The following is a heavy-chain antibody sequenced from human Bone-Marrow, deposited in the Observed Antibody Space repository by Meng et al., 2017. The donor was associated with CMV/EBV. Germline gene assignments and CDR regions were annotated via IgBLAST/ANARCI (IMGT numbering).Heavy chain of an antibody. CDR3: AATGLSLGYFGGN. CDR2: IVVGSGNT. D-gene: IGHD3-16*01. Sequence: SVKVSCKASGFTFTTSTIQWVRQARGQRLEWIGWIVVGSGNTNSPQRFQERLTITRDLSTSTAYMELSSLRSEDTAVYYCAATGLSLGYFGGNWGQGTLVTVSS. V-gene: IGHV1-58*02. J-gene: IGHJ4*02. CDR1: GFTFTTST.